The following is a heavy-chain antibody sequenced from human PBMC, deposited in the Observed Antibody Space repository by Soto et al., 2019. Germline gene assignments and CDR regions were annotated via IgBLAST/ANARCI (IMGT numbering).Heavy chain of an antibody. V-gene: IGHV3-23*01. Sequence: EVQLLESGGGLVQPGGSLRLSCAASGFTFSSYAMSWVRQAPGKGLEWVSAISGSGGSTYYADSVKGRFTIARDNAKNTLYLQMNSLRAEDTAVYYCAKDFRESKGWFDPWGQGTLVTVSS. CDR2: ISGSGGST. CDR1: GFTFSSYA. J-gene: IGHJ5*02. CDR3: AKDFRESKGWFDP.